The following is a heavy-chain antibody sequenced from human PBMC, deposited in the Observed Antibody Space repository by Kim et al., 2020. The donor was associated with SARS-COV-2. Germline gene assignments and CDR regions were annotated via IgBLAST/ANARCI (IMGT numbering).Heavy chain of an antibody. D-gene: IGHD3-16*02. CDR1: GYTFTGYY. Sequence: ASVKVSCKASGYTFTGYYMHWVRQAPGQGLEWMGWINPNSGGTNYAQKFQGRVTMTRDTSISTAYMELSRLRSDDTAVYYCARVKTALREYYFDYWGQGTLVTVSS. CDR2: INPNSGGT. CDR3: ARVKTALREYYFDY. J-gene: IGHJ4*02. V-gene: IGHV1-2*02.